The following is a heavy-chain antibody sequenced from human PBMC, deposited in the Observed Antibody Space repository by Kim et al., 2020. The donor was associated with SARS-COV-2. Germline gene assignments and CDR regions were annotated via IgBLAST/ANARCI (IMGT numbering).Heavy chain of an antibody. D-gene: IGHD3-22*01. V-gene: IGHV4-34*01. Sequence: SETLSLTCAVYGGSFSGYYWSWIRQPPGKGLEWIGEINHSGSTNYNPSLKSRVTISVDTSKNQFSLKLSSVTAADTAVYYCARENYDSSGYGYWGQGTLV. CDR2: INHSGST. CDR1: GGSFSGYY. J-gene: IGHJ4*02. CDR3: ARENYDSSGYGY.